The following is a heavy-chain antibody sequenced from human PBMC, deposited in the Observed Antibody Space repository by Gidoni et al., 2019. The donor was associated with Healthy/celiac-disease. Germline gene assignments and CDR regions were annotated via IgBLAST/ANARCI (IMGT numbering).Heavy chain of an antibody. CDR1: GGSISSSSDY. V-gene: IGHV4-39*01. Sequence: QLLLQESGPGLVKPSETLSLTCTVSGGSISSSSDYWAWIRQPPGKGLEWIGSIYYSGSTYYNPSLKSRVTISVDTSKNQFALKLSSVTAADTAVYYCARHKYSSVFYWFDPWGQGTLVTVSS. CDR2: IYYSGST. D-gene: IGHD6-19*01. CDR3: ARHKYSSVFYWFDP. J-gene: IGHJ5*02.